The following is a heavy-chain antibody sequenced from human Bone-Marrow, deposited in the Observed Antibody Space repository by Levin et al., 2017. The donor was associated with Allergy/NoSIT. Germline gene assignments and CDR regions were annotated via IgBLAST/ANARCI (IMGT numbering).Heavy chain of an antibody. V-gene: IGHV1-58*01. CDR3: AGGLGSSGSLSALDY. CDR2: MVVGSGNT. D-gene: IGHD3-22*01. Sequence: KISCKASGFTFADSAVHWVRQARGQRLEWIGWMVVGSGNTNYAQKFQRRVTFTRDMSTNTAYMELSSLRSEDTALYYCAGGLGSSGSLSALDYWGQGTLVTVSS. CDR1: GFTFADSA. J-gene: IGHJ4*02.